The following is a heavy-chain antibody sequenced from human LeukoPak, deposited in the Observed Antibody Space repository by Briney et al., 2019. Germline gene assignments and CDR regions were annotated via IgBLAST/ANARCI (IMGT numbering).Heavy chain of an antibody. CDR2: INPNSGGT. CDR1: GYTFTGYY. CDR3: ARTMVRGVIGPFDI. J-gene: IGHJ3*02. Sequence: ASVKVSCKASGYTFTGYYMHWVRQAPGQGLEWMGWINPNSGGTNYAQKFQGRVTMTRDTSISTAYMELSSLRSEDTAVYYCARTMVRGVIGPFDIWGQGTMVTVSS. D-gene: IGHD3-10*01. V-gene: IGHV1-2*02.